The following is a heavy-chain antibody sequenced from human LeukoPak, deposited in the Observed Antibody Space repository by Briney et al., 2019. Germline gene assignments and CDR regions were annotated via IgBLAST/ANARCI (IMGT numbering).Heavy chain of an antibody. Sequence: GESLKISCKTSGYSFTTYWIGWVRQMPGTGLEWVGAIYPDDSDTRYSPSFQGQVTISADKSISTAYLQWSSLKASDTAMYYCARQGGAAVASTNYHYYYMDVWGKGTTVTVSS. CDR1: GYSFTTYW. V-gene: IGHV5-51*01. D-gene: IGHD6-19*01. CDR3: ARQGGAAVASTNYHYYYMDV. J-gene: IGHJ6*03. CDR2: IYPDDSDT.